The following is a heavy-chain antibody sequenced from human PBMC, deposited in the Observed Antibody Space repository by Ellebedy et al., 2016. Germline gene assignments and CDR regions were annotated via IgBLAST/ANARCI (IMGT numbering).Heavy chain of an antibody. CDR1: GVTSSTSG. D-gene: IGHD4-23*01. V-gene: IGHV3-30*02. Sequence: GGSLRLSXAVSGVTSSTSGMHWVRQAPGKGLEWVASISYHGNDTFYADSVKGRVTISRDNSKKTVYLQMSGLRFEDTAVYYCAKDGGNTNGWNYFCYMDVWGRGTTVTVSS. CDR2: ISYHGNDT. CDR3: AKDGGNTNGWNYFCYMDV. J-gene: IGHJ6*03.